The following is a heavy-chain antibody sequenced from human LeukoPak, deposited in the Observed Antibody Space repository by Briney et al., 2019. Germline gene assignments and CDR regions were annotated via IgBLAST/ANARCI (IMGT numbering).Heavy chain of an antibody. CDR3: ARPSRGS. CDR1: GFTCSNYW. Sequence: GGSLRRSGAASGFTCSNYWMSWVRQAPGKGREGVANIKEDGSEKYYADSVRGRFTISRDNAKNSLYLQMNTLRAEDKAVYYCARPSRGSWGQGTLVTVSS. V-gene: IGHV3-7*02. CDR2: IKEDGSEK. J-gene: IGHJ5*02.